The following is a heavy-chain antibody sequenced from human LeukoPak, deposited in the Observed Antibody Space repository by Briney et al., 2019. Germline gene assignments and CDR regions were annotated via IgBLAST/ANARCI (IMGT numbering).Heavy chain of an antibody. CDR3: ARLAAGRYNFDY. CDR1: GGSISSSSYY. J-gene: IGHJ4*02. V-gene: IGHV4-39*01. Sequence: SETLSLTCTVSGGSISSSSYYWGWIRQPPGKGLEWIGSIYYSGSTYYNPSLKSRVTISVDTSKNQFSLKLSSVTAADTAVYYCARLAAGRYNFDYWGQGTLVTVSS. CDR2: IYYSGST. D-gene: IGHD6-13*01.